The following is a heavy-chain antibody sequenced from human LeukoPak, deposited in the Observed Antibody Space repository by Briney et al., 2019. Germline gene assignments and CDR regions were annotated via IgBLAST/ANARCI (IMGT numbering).Heavy chain of an antibody. CDR1: GSTFDDYS. D-gene: IGHD6-19*01. J-gene: IGHJ4*02. Sequence: GGSLRLSCAASGSTFDDYSMHWVRQVPGKGLEWVSLIVGDGGSAYYADSVKGRFTISRDNSKNSLHLQMNSLRTDDTALYYCAKEGPIAVGGYFDYRGQGTLVTVSS. V-gene: IGHV3-43*02. CDR3: AKEGPIAVGGYFDY. CDR2: IVGDGGSA.